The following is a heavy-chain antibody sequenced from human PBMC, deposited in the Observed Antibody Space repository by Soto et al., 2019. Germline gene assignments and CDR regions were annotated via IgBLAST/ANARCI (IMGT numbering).Heavy chain of an antibody. CDR2: ISDDGASI. D-gene: IGHD5-18*01. CDR3: ARENSVQAWLHHFDH. V-gene: IGHV3-21*01. J-gene: IGHJ4*02. CDR1: GLIFSTYT. Sequence: GGSVRLSCAASGLIFSTYTMNWVRQAPGGGLEWVSSISDDGASIYYADSLKGRFTISRDNAKNSLSLQMNNLRAEDTAVYYCARENSVQAWLHHFDHWGLGTLVTVSS.